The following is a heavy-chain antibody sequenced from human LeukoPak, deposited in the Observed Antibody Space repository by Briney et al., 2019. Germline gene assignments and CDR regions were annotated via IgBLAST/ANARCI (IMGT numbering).Heavy chain of an antibody. V-gene: IGHV4-34*01. CDR1: GGSFRGYY. CDR2: INHSGST. CDR3: ARGSRWLRLHY. Sequence: ASETLSLTCAVYGGSFRGYYWSWIRQPPGKGLEWIGEINHSGSTNYNPSLKSRVTISVDTSKNQFSLKLSSVTAADTAVYYCARGSRWLRLHYWGQGTLVTVSS. D-gene: IGHD5-12*01. J-gene: IGHJ4*02.